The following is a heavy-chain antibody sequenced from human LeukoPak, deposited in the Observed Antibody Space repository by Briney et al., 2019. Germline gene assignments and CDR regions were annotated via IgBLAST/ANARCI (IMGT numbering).Heavy chain of an antibody. V-gene: IGHV3-30-3*01. D-gene: IGHD3-16*01. Sequence: GGSLRLSCAASGFTFSSYAMHWVRQAPGKGLEWVAVISYDGSNKYYADSVKGRFTISRDNSKNTLYLQMNSLRAEDTAVYYWARNLGVRGGLFDYGGQGPLVTV. CDR3: ARNLGVRGGLFDY. CDR1: GFTFSSYA. CDR2: ISYDGSNK. J-gene: IGHJ4*02.